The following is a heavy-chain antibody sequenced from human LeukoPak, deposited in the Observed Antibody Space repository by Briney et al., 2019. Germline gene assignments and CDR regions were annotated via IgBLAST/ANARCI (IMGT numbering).Heavy chain of an antibody. V-gene: IGHV1-18*01. J-gene: IGHJ4*02. CDR1: GYTFTNYG. Sequence: GASVKVSCKASGYTFTNYGFSWVRQAPGQGLEWMGWINAYNGNTNYAQKLQGRVTMTTDTSTNTAYMELRSLRSDDTAVYYCARDLSYYDSSGSLDYWGQGTLVTVSS. CDR3: ARDLSYYDSSGSLDY. D-gene: IGHD3-22*01. CDR2: INAYNGNT.